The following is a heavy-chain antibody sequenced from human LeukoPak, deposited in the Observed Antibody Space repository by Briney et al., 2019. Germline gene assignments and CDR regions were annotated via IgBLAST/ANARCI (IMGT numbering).Heavy chain of an antibody. D-gene: IGHD4-17*01. CDR3: AREGYGDYFFDY. Sequence: GGSLRLSCAASGFTFSSYGMSWVRQAPGKGLEWVSAISGSGGSTYYADSVKGRFTISRDNSKNTLYLQMNSLRAEDTAVYYCAREGYGDYFFDYWGQGTLVTVSS. CDR2: ISGSGGST. CDR1: GFTFSSYG. J-gene: IGHJ4*02. V-gene: IGHV3-23*01.